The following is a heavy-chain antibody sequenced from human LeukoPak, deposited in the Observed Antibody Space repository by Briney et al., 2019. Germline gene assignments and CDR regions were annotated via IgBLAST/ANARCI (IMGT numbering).Heavy chain of an antibody. CDR2: IYYSENT. J-gene: IGHJ4*02. Sequence: PSQTLSLTCTVSGGSISSGDYYWSWIRQPPGKGLGWIGYIYYSENTYYNPSLKSRVTISVDTSKNQFSLKLISVTAADTAVYYCARVTGGIAAGYWRQGTLVTVSS. D-gene: IGHD6-13*01. CDR3: ARVTGGIAAGY. CDR1: GGSISSGDYY. V-gene: IGHV4-30-4*08.